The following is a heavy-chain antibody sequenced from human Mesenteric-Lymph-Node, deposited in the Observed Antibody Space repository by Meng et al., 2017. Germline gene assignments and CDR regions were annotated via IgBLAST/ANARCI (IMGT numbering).Heavy chain of an antibody. D-gene: IGHD3-9*01. J-gene: IGHJ5*02. CDR2: INYSGNT. CDR1: GGSISSSTYY. Sequence: SETLSLTCTVSGGSISSSTYYWGWIRQPPGKGLEWIGSINYSGNTYYTPSLKGRVTISVDTSKNQFSLNLYSVTAAATAVYYCARKYYDILTGYNWFDPWGQGTLVTVSS. V-gene: IGHV4-39*07. CDR3: ARKYYDILTGYNWFDP.